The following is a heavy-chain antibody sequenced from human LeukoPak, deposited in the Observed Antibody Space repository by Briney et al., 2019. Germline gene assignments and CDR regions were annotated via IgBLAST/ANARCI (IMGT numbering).Heavy chain of an antibody. J-gene: IGHJ3*02. Sequence: GGSLRLSCAASGFTFSSYSMNWVRQAPGKGLEWVSSISSSSSYIYYADSVKGRLTISRDNAKNSLYLQMNSLRAEDTAVYYCARAVVVQNAFDIWGQGTMVTVSS. CDR2: ISSSSSYI. CDR1: GFTFSSYS. V-gene: IGHV3-21*01. D-gene: IGHD2-15*01. CDR3: ARAVVVQNAFDI.